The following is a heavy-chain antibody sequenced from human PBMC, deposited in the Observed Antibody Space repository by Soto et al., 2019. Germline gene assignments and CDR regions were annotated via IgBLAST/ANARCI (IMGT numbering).Heavy chain of an antibody. CDR2: IYYSGTT. CDR3: ARVCGGDCHYGMDV. V-gene: IGHV4-28*03. D-gene: IGHD2-21*02. J-gene: IGHJ6*02. Sequence: SETLSLTCAVSGYSISSSNWWGWIRQPPGKGLEWIGYIYYSGTTYYNPSLKSRVTMSVDTSKNQFSLKLTSVTAVDTAVYYCARVCGGDCHYGMDVWGQGTTVTVSS. CDR1: GYSISSSNW.